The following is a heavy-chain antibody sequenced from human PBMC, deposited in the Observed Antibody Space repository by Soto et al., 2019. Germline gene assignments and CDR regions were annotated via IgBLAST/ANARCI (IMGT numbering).Heavy chain of an antibody. CDR2: ISGSGGST. Sequence: GALRLSCAASGFTFSSYAMSWVRQAPGKGLEWVSAISGSGGSTYYADSVKGRFTISRDNSKNTLYLQMNSLRAEDTAVYYCAKRYCSGGSCYLVSFEYWGQGTLVTVSS. J-gene: IGHJ4*02. V-gene: IGHV3-23*01. CDR3: AKRYCSGGSCYLVSFEY. D-gene: IGHD2-15*01. CDR1: GFTFSSYA.